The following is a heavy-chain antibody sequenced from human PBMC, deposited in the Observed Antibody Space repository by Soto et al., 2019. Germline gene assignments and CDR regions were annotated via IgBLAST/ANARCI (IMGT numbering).Heavy chain of an antibody. J-gene: IGHJ4*02. CDR2: TKNKGQSFTI. Sequence: GSLRLSCAASGFASSDHYMDWVRKAPGKGLEWLGRTKNKGQSFTIEYAPSVKGRFIISRDDSKNSVFLQINSLRTDDTAVYYCARWVAGAADCWGQGTQVTVSS. D-gene: IGHD2-15*01. V-gene: IGHV3-72*01. CDR1: GFASSDHY. CDR3: ARWVAGAADC.